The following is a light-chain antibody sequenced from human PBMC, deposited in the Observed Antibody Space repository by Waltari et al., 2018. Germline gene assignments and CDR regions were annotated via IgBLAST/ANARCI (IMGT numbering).Light chain of an antibody. CDR1: ALPQQY. CDR2: KDS. Sequence: SYELTQPPSVSVSPGQTATITCSGDALPQQYAYWYQQKPGQAPVLVIYKDSERPSGIPERFSGSSSGTTVTLTISGVQAEDESDYYCQSADSSGSYVGFGGGTKLTVL. V-gene: IGLV3-25*03. J-gene: IGLJ2*01. CDR3: QSADSSGSYVG.